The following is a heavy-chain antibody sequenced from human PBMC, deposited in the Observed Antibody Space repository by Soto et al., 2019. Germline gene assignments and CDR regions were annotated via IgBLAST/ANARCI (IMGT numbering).Heavy chain of an antibody. Sequence: EVQLVESGGGLVQPGGSPRLSCAASGFTVSTDWMYWVRQAPGKGLEWVSDIRGGGNTFYADSVEGRFTISRDNSKNTVYLQMNSLRAEDTAVYYCVRENYYYGMDVWGQGTTVSVSS. V-gene: IGHV3-66*01. J-gene: IGHJ6*02. CDR1: GFTVSTDW. CDR2: IRGGGNT. CDR3: VRENYYYGMDV.